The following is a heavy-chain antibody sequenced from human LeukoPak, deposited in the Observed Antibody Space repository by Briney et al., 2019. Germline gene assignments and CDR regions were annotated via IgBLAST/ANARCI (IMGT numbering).Heavy chain of an antibody. Sequence: GGSLRLSCAASGFTFSTYTINWVRQAPGKGLEWVSSISSNGYYIYYAGSVRGRFTISRDNAKNSLYLQMNSLRPEDTALYYCAREGLRTERSDTDAFDIWGQGTMVTVSS. J-gene: IGHJ3*02. CDR1: GFTFSTYT. V-gene: IGHV3-21*01. CDR3: AREGLRTERSDTDAFDI. D-gene: IGHD3-3*01. CDR2: ISSNGYYI.